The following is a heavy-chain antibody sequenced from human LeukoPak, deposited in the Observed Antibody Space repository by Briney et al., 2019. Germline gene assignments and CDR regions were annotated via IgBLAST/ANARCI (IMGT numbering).Heavy chain of an antibody. CDR3: ARDSGTTGEVKFDP. Sequence: KPSETLSLPCTVSCGSLSSYYLSWIRQTAGKGLEWIGRMYSSGSNYNPSLKSRVTMSIDTSTNQLSLKLSSVTAADTAVYYCARDSGTTGEVKFDPWGQGTLVTVSS. CDR2: MYSSGS. J-gene: IGHJ5*02. CDR1: CGSLSSYY. D-gene: IGHD3-10*01. V-gene: IGHV4-4*07.